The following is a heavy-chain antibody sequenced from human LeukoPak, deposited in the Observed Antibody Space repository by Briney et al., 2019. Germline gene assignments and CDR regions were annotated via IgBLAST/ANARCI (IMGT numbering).Heavy chain of an antibody. CDR3: ARNKLELREDAFDI. J-gene: IGHJ3*02. V-gene: IGHV3-30*04. CDR2: ISYDGRDK. CDR1: GFTFSSYA. D-gene: IGHD1-7*01. Sequence: GGSLRLSCAASGFTFSSYAMHWVRQAPGKGLEWVAVISYDGRDKYYADSVKGRFTISRDNSKNTLYLQMNSLRAEDTAVYYCARNKLELREDAFDIWGQGTMVTVSS.